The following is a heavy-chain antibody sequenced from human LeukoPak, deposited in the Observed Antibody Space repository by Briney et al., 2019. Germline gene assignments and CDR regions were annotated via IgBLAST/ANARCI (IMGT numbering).Heavy chain of an antibody. Sequence: SETLSLTCTVSGGSISSYYWSWIRQPPGKGLEWIGYIYYSGSTNYNPSLKSRVTISVDTSKNQFSLKLSSVTAADTALYYCARSRGYLDYWGQGTLVTVSS. CDR3: ARSRGYLDY. D-gene: IGHD6-13*01. J-gene: IGHJ4*02. CDR2: IYYSGST. V-gene: IGHV4-59*01. CDR1: GGSISSYY.